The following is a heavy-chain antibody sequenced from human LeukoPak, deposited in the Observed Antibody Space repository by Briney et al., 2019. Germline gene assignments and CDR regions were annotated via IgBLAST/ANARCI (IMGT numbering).Heavy chain of an antibody. D-gene: IGHD3-22*01. J-gene: IGHJ4*02. V-gene: IGHV4-30-2*02. CDR2: IYHSGST. CDR3: ATTSIYNSSGYYRY. Sequence: PSETLSLTCAVSGGSISSGGYSWSWIRQPLGKGLEWIGYIYHSGSTYYTPSLKSRVTISVDTSKNQFSLKLSSVTAADTAVYYCATTSIYNSSGYYRYWGQGTLVTVSS. CDR1: GGSISSGGYS.